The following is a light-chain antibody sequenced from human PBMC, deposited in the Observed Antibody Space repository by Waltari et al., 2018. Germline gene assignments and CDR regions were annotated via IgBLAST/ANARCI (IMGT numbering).Light chain of an antibody. CDR2: YISDSEK. CDR3: MFWPSNVWV. CDR1: SDFNVGDFI. V-gene: IGLV5-37*01. J-gene: IGLJ3*02. Sequence: QPVLTQPPSSPASPGASARLTCTFPSDFNVGDFIIYWYQQRPGSPPRFLLYYISDSEKAQGSGVPSRFSGSKDASAKAGILLISGLQSEDEADYYCMFWPSNVWVFGGGTKLTVL.